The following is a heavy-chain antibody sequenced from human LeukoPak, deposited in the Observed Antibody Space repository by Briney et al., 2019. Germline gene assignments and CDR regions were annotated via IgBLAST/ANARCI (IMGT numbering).Heavy chain of an antibody. CDR2: IYTSGST. V-gene: IGHV4-61*02. CDR1: GGSISSGSYY. CDR3: ARSALNTYCSGGSCYAGLVDY. Sequence: SETLSLTCTVSGGSISSGSYYWSWIRQPAGKGLEWIGRIYTSGSTNYNPSLKSRVTISVDTSKNQFSLKLSSVTAADTAVYYCARSALNTYCSGGSCYAGLVDYWGQGTLVTVSS. D-gene: IGHD2-15*01. J-gene: IGHJ4*02.